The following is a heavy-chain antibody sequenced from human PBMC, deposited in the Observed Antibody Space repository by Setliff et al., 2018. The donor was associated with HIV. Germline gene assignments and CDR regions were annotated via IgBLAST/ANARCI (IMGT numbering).Heavy chain of an antibody. Sequence: SSETLSLTCTVADGSISTGSYYWSWVRQPAGRGLEWIGRIYTSGSTNYNPSLKSRVTMSVDTSKNQFSLNLTSVTAADTAVYYCARGRFVGFDYWGQGTLVTVS. CDR2: IYTSGST. J-gene: IGHJ4*02. V-gene: IGHV4-61*02. CDR1: DGSISTGSYY. CDR3: ARGRFVGFDY. D-gene: IGHD3-16*02.